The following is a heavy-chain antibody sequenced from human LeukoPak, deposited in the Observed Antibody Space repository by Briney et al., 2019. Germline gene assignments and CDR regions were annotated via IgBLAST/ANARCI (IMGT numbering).Heavy chain of an antibody. V-gene: IGHV3-53*01. CDR2: LYSGGST. J-gene: IGHJ4*02. CDR3: AKVVGLWFGDY. Sequence: PGGSLRLSCAASGFTVSSNYMNWVRQAPGEGLEWVSVLYSGGSTYYADSVKGRFTISRDNSRNTVFLQMNSLRAEDTAVYYCAKVVGLWFGDYWGQGTLVTVSS. CDR1: GFTVSSNY. D-gene: IGHD3-10*01.